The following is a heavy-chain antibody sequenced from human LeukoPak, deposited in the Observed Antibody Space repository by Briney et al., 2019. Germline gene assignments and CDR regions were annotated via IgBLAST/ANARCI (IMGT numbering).Heavy chain of an antibody. CDR2: INHSGST. Sequence: SETLSLTCAVYGGSFSGYYWSWIRQPPGKGLEWIGEINHSGSTNYNPSLKSRVTISVDTSKNQFSLKLSSVTAADTAVYYCARHTMNTYYYGSGSYYRGFDYWGQGTLVTVSS. CDR1: GGSFSGYY. V-gene: IGHV4-34*01. J-gene: IGHJ4*02. CDR3: ARHTMNTYYYGSGSYYRGFDY. D-gene: IGHD3-10*01.